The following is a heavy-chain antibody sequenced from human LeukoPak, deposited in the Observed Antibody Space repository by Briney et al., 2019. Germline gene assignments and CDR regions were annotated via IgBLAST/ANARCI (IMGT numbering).Heavy chain of an antibody. Sequence: GGSLRLSCAASGFPFRNYAMDWVRQAPGKGLEWISVISGSGGGTYYADSVKGRFTISRDNSKNTLYLQLNSLRGEDTAIYYCARDTSYNYGAHAMDVWGQGTTVTVSS. CDR1: GFPFRNYA. J-gene: IGHJ6*02. CDR3: ARDTSYNYGAHAMDV. CDR2: ISGSGGGT. D-gene: IGHD4/OR15-4a*01. V-gene: IGHV3-23*01.